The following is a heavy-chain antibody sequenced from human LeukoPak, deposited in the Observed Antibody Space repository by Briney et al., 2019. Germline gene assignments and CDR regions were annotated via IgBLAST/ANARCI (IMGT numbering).Heavy chain of an antibody. V-gene: IGHV3-30*18. CDR2: ISYDGSNK. J-gene: IGHJ4*02. CDR3: AKQGSYYSFDY. D-gene: IGHD1-26*01. CDR1: GFTFSSYG. Sequence: PGGSLRLSCAASGFTFSSYGMHWVRQAPGKGLEWVAVISYDGSNKYYADSVKGRFTISRDNSKNTLYLQMNGLRAEDTAVYYCAKQGSYYSFDYWGQGTLVTVSS.